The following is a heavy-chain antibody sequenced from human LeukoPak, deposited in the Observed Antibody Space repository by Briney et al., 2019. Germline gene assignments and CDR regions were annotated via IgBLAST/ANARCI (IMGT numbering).Heavy chain of an antibody. Sequence: GGSLRLSCAASGFTFSNAWMSWVRQAPGKGLEWVSAISGSGGSTYYADSVKGRFTISRDNSKNTLYLQMNSLRAEDTAVYYCAKGPKTGDRYFDYWGQGTLVTVSS. D-gene: IGHD7-27*01. J-gene: IGHJ4*02. CDR2: ISGSGGST. V-gene: IGHV3-23*01. CDR1: GFTFSNAW. CDR3: AKGPKTGDRYFDY.